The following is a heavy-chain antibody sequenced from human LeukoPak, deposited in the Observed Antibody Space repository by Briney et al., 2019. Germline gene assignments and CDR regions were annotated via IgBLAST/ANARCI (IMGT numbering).Heavy chain of an antibody. Sequence: SETLSLTCTVSGGSISSGGYYWSWIRQHPGKGLEWIGYIYYSGSTYYNPSLKSRVTISADTSKNQFSLKLSSVTAADTAVYYCARGDSSGSEDYWGQGTLVTVSS. CDR1: GGSISSGGYY. J-gene: IGHJ4*02. V-gene: IGHV4-31*03. CDR2: IYYSGST. D-gene: IGHD3-22*01. CDR3: ARGDSSGSEDY.